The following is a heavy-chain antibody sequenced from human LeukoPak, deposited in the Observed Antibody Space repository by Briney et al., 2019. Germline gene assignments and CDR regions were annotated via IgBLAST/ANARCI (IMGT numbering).Heavy chain of an antibody. J-gene: IGHJ5*02. V-gene: IGHV3-48*01. CDR1: GFIFSQYS. CDR3: ARDAGSSGNGCDL. D-gene: IGHD6-19*01. Sequence: PGGSLRLSCAASGFIFSQYSMNWVRQAPGKGLEWVSHIRSSSETFYADSVKGRFTISRDNAKNSLYLQMNNLRGEDTAIYYCARDAGSSGNGCDLWGQGTLVTVSS. CDR2: IRSSSET.